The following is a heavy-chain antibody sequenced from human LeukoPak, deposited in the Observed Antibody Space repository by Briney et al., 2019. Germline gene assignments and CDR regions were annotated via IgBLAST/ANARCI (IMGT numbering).Heavy chain of an antibody. D-gene: IGHD3-10*01. CDR1: GGSISSYY. CDR3: ARGRGVRGVIGWFDP. CDR2: IHYSGST. V-gene: IGHV4-39*07. J-gene: IGHJ5*02. Sequence: SETLSLTCTVSGGSISSYYWSWIRQPPGKGLEWIGSIHYSGSTYYNPSLKSRVTISVDSSKNQFSLKLSSVTAADTAVYYCARGRGVRGVIGWFDPWGQGTLVTVSS.